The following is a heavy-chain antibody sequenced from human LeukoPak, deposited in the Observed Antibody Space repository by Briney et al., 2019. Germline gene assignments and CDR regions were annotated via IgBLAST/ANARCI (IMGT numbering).Heavy chain of an antibody. J-gene: IGHJ4*02. V-gene: IGHV3-23*01. CDR3: AKDGHTSSWYHFDL. CDR2: LSGIGTST. Sequence: GGSLRLSCAASGFTISSYAMSWVRQAPGKGLEWVSALSGIGTSTYYADSVKGRFTISRDNSKDTLYLQMNSLRPEDTAVYYCAKDGHTSSWYHFDLGGQGTLVTVSS. D-gene: IGHD6-13*01. CDR1: GFTISSYA.